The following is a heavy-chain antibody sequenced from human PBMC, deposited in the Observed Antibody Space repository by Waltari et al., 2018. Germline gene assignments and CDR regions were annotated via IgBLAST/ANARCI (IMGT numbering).Heavy chain of an antibody. CDR2: INAGNGNT. Sequence: QVQLVQSGAEVKKPGASVKVSCKASGYTFTSYAMHWVRQAPGQRLEWMGWINAGNGNTKYSQKSQGRVTITRDTSASTAYMELSSLRSEDTAVYYCARTSEDVRNWFDPWGQGTLVTVSS. D-gene: IGHD3-3*01. CDR3: ARTSEDVRNWFDP. V-gene: IGHV1-3*01. J-gene: IGHJ5*02. CDR1: GYTFTSYA.